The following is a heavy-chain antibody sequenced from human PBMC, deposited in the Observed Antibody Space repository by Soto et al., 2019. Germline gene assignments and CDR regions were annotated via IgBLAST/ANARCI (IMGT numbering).Heavy chain of an antibody. V-gene: IGHV4-59*01. J-gene: IGHJ6*02. Sequence: WSWIRQPPGKGLEWIGYIYYSGSTNYTPSLKSRVTISVDTPKNQFSLKLSSVTAADTSVYYCARVNFPDRMEVWGRGTTVT. D-gene: IGHD3-3*01. CDR3: ARVNFPDRMEV. CDR2: IYYSGST.